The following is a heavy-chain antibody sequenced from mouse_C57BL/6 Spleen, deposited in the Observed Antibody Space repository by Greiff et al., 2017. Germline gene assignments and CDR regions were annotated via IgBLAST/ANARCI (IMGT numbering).Heavy chain of an antibody. D-gene: IGHD1-1*02. V-gene: IGHV1-55*01. CDR2: ISPGSGST. J-gene: IGHJ1*03. Sequence: QVQLQQPGAELVKPGASGKMSCKASGYTFTSYWITWVKQRPGQGLEWIGDISPGSGSTNYNEKFKSKATLTVDTTSSTAYVQLRSLTSEDAAVYRGAGGYTGGRIDSYFDVRHTGRTV. CDR1: GYTFTSYW. CDR3: AGGYTGGRIDSYFDV.